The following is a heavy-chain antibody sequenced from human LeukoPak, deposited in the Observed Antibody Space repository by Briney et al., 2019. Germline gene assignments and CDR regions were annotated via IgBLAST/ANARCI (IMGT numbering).Heavy chain of an antibody. J-gene: IGHJ6*03. D-gene: IGHD1-26*01. CDR3: ARVATSGSDAWRYYYYMDV. CDR1: GFTFSSYW. Sequence: GGSLRLSCAASGFTFSSYWMSWVRQAPGKGLEWVANIKQDGSEKYYVDSVKGRFTISRDNAKNSLYLQMNSLRAEDTAVYYCARVATSGSDAWRYYYYMDVWGKGTTVTISS. V-gene: IGHV3-7*01. CDR2: IKQDGSEK.